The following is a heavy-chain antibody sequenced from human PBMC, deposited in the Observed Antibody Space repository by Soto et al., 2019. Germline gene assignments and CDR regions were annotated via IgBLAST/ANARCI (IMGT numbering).Heavy chain of an antibody. J-gene: IGHJ5*02. D-gene: IGHD3-10*01. CDR1: GGSFSDYY. Sequence: SETLSLTCAVYGGSFSDYYWSWIRQPPGKGLEWIGEINHSGSTNYNPSLKSRVTISVDTSKNQFSLKLSSVTAADTAVYYCAREGRYYASGRFWWFDPWGQGTLVTVSS. CDR2: INHSGST. V-gene: IGHV4-34*01. CDR3: AREGRYYASGRFWWFDP.